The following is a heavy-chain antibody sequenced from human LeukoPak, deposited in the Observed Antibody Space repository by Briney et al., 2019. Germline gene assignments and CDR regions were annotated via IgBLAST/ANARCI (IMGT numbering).Heavy chain of an antibody. D-gene: IGHD1-1*01. V-gene: IGHV4-59*01. CDR2: IYYSGST. Sequence: SETLSLTCTVSGGSISSYYWSWLRQPPGKGLEWIGYIYYSGSTNYNPSLKSRVTISVDTSKNQFSLKLSSVTAADTAVYYCARDHSGELERRYAFDIWGQGTMVTVSS. J-gene: IGHJ3*02. CDR1: GGSISSYY. CDR3: ARDHSGELERRYAFDI.